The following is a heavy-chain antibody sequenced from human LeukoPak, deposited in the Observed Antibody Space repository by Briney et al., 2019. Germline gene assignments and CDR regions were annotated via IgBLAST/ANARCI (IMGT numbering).Heavy chain of an antibody. J-gene: IGHJ4*02. CDR3: ARGSGYYYDSSGYSYGY. V-gene: IGHV1-69*05. D-gene: IGHD3-22*01. CDR2: IIPIFGTA. CDR1: GGTFSSYA. Sequence: SVKVSCKASGGTFSSYAISWVRQAPGQGLQWMGGIIPIFGTANYAQKFQGRVTITTDESTSTAYMELSSLRSEDTAVYYCARGSGYYYDSSGYSYGYWGQGTLVTVSS.